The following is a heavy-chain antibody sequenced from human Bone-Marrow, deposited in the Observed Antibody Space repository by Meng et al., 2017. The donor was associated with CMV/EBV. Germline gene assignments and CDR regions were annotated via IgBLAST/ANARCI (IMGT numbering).Heavy chain of an antibody. Sequence: SVKVSCKASGGTFSSYASSWVRQAPGQGVEWMGGIIPIFGTANYAQKFQGRVTITTDESTSTAYMELSSRRSEDTAVYYSARGITVFGVVSYYYYGMDVWGQGTTVTVSS. D-gene: IGHD3-3*01. J-gene: IGHJ6*02. CDR2: IIPIFGTA. CDR1: GGTFSSYA. V-gene: IGHV1-69*05. CDR3: ARGITVFGVVSYYYYGMDV.